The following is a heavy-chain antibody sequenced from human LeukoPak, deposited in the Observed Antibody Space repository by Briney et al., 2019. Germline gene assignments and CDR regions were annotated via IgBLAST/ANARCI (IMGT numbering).Heavy chain of an antibody. J-gene: IGHJ3*02. CDR3: ARVDTAMVGAAFDI. Sequence: GRSLRLSCAASGFTFSSYAMHWVRQAPGKGLEWVAVISYDGSNKYYADSVKGRFTISRDNSKNTLYLQMNSLRAEDTAVYYCARVDTAMVGAAFDIWGQGTMVTVSS. V-gene: IGHV3-30-3*01. CDR1: GFTFSSYA. CDR2: ISYDGSNK. D-gene: IGHD5-18*01.